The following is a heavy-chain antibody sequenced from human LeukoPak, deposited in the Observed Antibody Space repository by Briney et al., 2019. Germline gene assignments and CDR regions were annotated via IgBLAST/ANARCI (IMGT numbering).Heavy chain of an antibody. Sequence: ASVKVSCKASGYTFTSYDINWVRQATGQGLEWMGWMNPNSGNTGYAQKLQGRVTMTRDTSISTAYMELSRLRSDDTAVYYCARVGPGPDAFDIWGQGTMVTVSS. J-gene: IGHJ3*02. V-gene: IGHV1-8*01. CDR1: GYTFTSYD. CDR3: ARVGPGPDAFDI. CDR2: MNPNSGNT. D-gene: IGHD1-14*01.